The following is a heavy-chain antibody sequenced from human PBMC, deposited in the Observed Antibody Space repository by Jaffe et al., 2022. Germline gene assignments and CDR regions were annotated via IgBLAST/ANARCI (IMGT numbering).Heavy chain of an antibody. J-gene: IGHJ4*02. D-gene: IGHD1-1*01. Sequence: EVQLVDSGGGLVQPGQSLRLSCTTSGFTFGVYPMGWFRRAPGKGLEWVAFIRTKTYSETTEYAASVRGRFTASRDDSRSIAYLQMNSLKTEDTAVYFCSRDPSGTSGGDAYWGQGTLVTVSS. CDR1: GFTFGVYP. V-gene: IGHV3-49*03. CDR3: SRDPSGTSGGDAY. CDR2: IRTKTYSETT.